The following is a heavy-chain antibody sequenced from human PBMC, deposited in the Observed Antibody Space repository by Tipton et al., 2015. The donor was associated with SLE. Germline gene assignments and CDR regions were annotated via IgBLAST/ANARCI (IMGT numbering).Heavy chain of an antibody. D-gene: IGHD3-22*01. CDR1: GFTFSDYY. CDR2: INHSGIT. CDR3: ARGRGSSGLDY. J-gene: IGHJ4*02. Sequence: LRLSCAASGFTFSDYYMSWIRQAPGKGLEWIGEINHSGITNYNPSLKSRVTVSVDTSKNQFSLKLSSVTAADTAVYYCARGRGSSGLDYWGQGTLVTVSS. V-gene: IGHV4-34*01.